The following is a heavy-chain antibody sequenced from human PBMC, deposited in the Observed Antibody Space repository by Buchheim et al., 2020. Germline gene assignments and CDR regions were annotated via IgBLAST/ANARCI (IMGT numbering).Heavy chain of an antibody. CDR3: VGAYYYYYYYYMDV. J-gene: IGHJ6*03. D-gene: IGHD3-10*01. CDR1: GFTFSSYW. Sequence: EVQLVESGGGLVQPGGSLSLSCAASGFTFSSYWMSWVRQAPGKGLEWVANIKQDGSEKYYVDSVKGRFTISRDNAKNSLYLQMNSLRAEDTAVYYCVGAYYYYYYYYMDVRGKGTT. V-gene: IGHV3-7*04. CDR2: IKQDGSEK.